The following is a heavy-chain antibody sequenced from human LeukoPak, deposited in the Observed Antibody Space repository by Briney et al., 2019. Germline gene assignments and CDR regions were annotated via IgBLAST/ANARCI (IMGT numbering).Heavy chain of an antibody. CDR2: ISYSGST. V-gene: IGHV4-39*01. CDR3: ARSVNIVVEYYSDY. Sequence: SETLSLTCTVSGGSISSSSYFWGWIRQPPGKGLEWIGSISYSGSTYYNPSLKSRVTISVGTSKNQFSLKLNSVTAADTAVYYCARSVNIVVEYYSDYWGQGTLVTVSS. D-gene: IGHD2-15*01. CDR1: GGSISSSSYF. J-gene: IGHJ4*02.